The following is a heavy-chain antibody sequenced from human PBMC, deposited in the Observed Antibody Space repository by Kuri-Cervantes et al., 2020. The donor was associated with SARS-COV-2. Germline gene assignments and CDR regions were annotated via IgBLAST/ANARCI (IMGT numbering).Heavy chain of an antibody. CDR2: INPSGGST. CDR3: ARGAPIVVVPAAKGDDAFDI. J-gene: IGHJ3*02. V-gene: IGHV1-46*01. Sequence: ASVKVSCKASGYTFTSYYMHWVRQAPGQGLEWMGIINPSGGSTSYAQKFQGRVTMTRDTSTSTVYMELSNLRSEDTAVYYCARGAPIVVVPAAKGDDAFDIWGQGTMVTVSS. D-gene: IGHD2-2*01. CDR1: GYTFTSYY.